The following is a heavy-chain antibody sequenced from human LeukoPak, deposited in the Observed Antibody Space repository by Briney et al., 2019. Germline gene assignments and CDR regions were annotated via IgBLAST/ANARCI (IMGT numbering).Heavy chain of an antibody. D-gene: IGHD3-10*01. CDR1: GGSISSGSYH. CDR3: ARDPCGECVL. Sequence: SQTLSLTCTVSGGSISSGSYHWSWIRQPAGKGLEWIGRIYTSGSTDYNPSLRSRVTISVDTSKNHFSLKLRSVIAADTPVHYCARDPCGECVLWGQRTRVPVSS. CDR2: IYTSGST. J-gene: IGHJ4*02. V-gene: IGHV4-61*02.